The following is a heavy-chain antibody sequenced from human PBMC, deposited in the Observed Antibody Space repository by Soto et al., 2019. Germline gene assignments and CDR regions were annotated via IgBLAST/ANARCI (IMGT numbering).Heavy chain of an antibody. J-gene: IGHJ4*01. D-gene: IGHD3-16*01. CDR2: INPSGGST. V-gene: IGHV1-46*03. Sequence: QVQLVQSGAEVKKPGASVKVSCKASGYTFTSYYMHWVRQAPGQGLEWMAIINPSGGSTSYAQKYQGRVNMTRDTSTSTVYMELSSLRSEDTAVYYGARDRGRVEATGGLDYWGHGTLVTVSS. CDR3: ARDRGRVEATGGLDY. CDR1: GYTFTSYY.